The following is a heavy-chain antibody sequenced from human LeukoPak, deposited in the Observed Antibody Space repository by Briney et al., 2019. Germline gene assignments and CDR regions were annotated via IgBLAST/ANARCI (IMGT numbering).Heavy chain of an antibody. CDR2: VYFNGGP. V-gene: IGHV4-39*01. CDR3: ARLTSSRHSFES. D-gene: IGHD6-6*01. J-gene: IGHJ4*02. CDR1: GDAISTSSYS. Sequence: PSETLSPTCTVSGDAISTSSYSWSCIRQPPGGSLEYVGSVYFNGGPYYNPTLRSRLTISIETSKNQFSLTLTSVTAADTAIYYCARLTSSRHSFESWGKGTLVSVSS.